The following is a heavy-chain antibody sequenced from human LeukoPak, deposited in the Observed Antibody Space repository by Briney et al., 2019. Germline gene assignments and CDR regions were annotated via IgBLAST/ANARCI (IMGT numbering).Heavy chain of an antibody. J-gene: IGHJ5*02. Sequence: GGSLRLSCAASGFTFSGYWMHWVRQAPGKGLVWVSRINSDGSSTNYADSVKGRFTISRDNAKNTLYLQMNTLRAEDTAVYYCARGGTYSSGQPGSWGQGTLVTVSS. CDR1: GFTFSGYW. V-gene: IGHV3-74*01. D-gene: IGHD5-18*01. CDR3: ARGGTYSSGQPGS. CDR2: INSDGSST.